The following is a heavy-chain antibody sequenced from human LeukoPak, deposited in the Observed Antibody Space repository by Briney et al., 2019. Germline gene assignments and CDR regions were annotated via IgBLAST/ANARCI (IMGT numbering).Heavy chain of an antibody. D-gene: IGHD3-16*02. CDR2: ISSSSSYI. J-gene: IGHJ3*02. CDR3: ARVFGTEYYDYVWGSYRSSAFDI. CDR1: GFTFSNEW. V-gene: IGHV3-21*01. Sequence: PGGSLRLSCAASGFTFSNEWMGWVRQAPGKGLEWVSSISSSSSYIYYADSVKGRFTISRDNAKNSLYLQMNSLRAEDTAVYYCARVFGTEYYDYVWGSYRSSAFDIWGQGTMVTVSS.